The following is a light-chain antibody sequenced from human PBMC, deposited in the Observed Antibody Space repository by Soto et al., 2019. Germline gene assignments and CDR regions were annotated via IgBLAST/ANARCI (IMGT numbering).Light chain of an antibody. Sequence: TQYPGTLPISSRESDALSFRARQTISDNYLVWYQQRRGQAPRVLIHGASTRATGIPDRFSGSGSGTDFTLTISSLQSEDFAVYYCQQYYNWCTFGGGTNVDIK. J-gene: IGKJ4*02. CDR2: GAS. V-gene: IGKV3D-15*01. CDR3: QQYYNWCT. CDR1: QTISDN.